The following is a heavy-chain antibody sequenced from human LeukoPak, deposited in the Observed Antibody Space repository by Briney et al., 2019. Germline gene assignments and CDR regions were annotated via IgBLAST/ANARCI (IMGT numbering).Heavy chain of an antibody. V-gene: IGHV1-8*01. CDR2: MNPNSGNT. CDR3: ARGVAYFVADWFDP. Sequence: ASVKVSCKASGYTFTSYDINWVRQATGQGLEWMGWMNPNSGNTGYAQKFQGRVTMTRNTSISTAYMELSSLGSEDTAVYYCARGVAYFVADWFDPWGQGTLVTVSS. CDR1: GYTFTSYD. J-gene: IGHJ5*02. D-gene: IGHD3-16*01.